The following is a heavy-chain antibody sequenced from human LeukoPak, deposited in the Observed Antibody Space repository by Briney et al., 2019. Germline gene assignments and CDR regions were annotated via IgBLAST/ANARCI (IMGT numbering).Heavy chain of an antibody. CDR3: AKDAHWALALFDY. D-gene: IGHD2-15*01. J-gene: IGHJ4*02. CDR2: ISYDGSNK. Sequence: GRSLRLSCAASGFTFSSYGMHWVRQAPGKGLEWVAVISYDGSNKYYADSVKGRFTISRDNSKNTLYLQMNSLRAEDTAVYYCAKDAHWALALFDYWGQGTLVTVSS. CDR1: GFTFSSYG. V-gene: IGHV3-30*18.